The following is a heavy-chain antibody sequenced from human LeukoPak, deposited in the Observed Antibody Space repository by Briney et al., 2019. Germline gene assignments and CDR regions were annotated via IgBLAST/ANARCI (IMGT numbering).Heavy chain of an antibody. J-gene: IGHJ4*02. CDR1: GGSIRSSYYY. D-gene: IGHD4-17*01. CDR3: ARVSGSYDDYYYFDY. Sequence: SETLSLTCTVSGGSIRSSYYYWGWIRQPPGKGLEWIGYIFHSGSTSYNPSLKSRVTISLGRSKHQFSLKVTSVTAADTAVYYCARVSGSYDDYYYFDYWGQGTLVTVSS. V-gene: IGHV4-30-2*01. CDR2: IFHSGST.